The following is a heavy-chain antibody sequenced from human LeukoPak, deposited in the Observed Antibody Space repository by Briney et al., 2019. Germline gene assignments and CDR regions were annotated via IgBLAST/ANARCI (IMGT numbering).Heavy chain of an antibody. D-gene: IGHD3-22*01. V-gene: IGHV4-34*01. Sequence: SETLSLTCAVYGGSFSGYYWSWIRQPPGKGLQWIGSVYYTGSTYYNPSLKSRVTISVDTSKNQFSLKLSSVTAADTAVYYCARGRPWLSFDYWGQGTLVTVSS. CDR1: GGSFSGYY. CDR2: VYYTGST. J-gene: IGHJ4*02. CDR3: ARGRPWLSFDY.